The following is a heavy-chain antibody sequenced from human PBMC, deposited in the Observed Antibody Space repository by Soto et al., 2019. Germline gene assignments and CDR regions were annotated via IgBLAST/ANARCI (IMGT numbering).Heavy chain of an antibody. CDR3: ATYLEMATITLDY. J-gene: IGHJ4*02. CDR1: GWKFTSYW. D-gene: IGHD5-12*01. V-gene: IGHV5-10-1*01. Sequence: GESLKISYTGSGWKFTSYWISWARQMPGKGLEWMGRIDPSDSYTNYSPSFQGHVTISADKSISTAYLQWSSLKASDTAMYYCATYLEMATITLDYWGQGTLVTVSS. CDR2: IDPSDSYT.